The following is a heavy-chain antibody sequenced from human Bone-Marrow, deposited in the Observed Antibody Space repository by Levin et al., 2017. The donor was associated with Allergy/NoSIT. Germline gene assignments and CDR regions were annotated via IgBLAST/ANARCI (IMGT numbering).Heavy chain of an antibody. CDR1: GASFSGYF. V-gene: IGHV4-34*01. D-gene: IGHD1-1*01. J-gene: IGHJ4*02. CDR2: INFNGIT. CDR3: ARGGAVPSQYYCDY. Sequence: SETLSLTCAVSGASFSGYFWTWIRQSPGQGLEWLGQINFNGITTYNPSLERRVVLSVDPTKRQFSLKLNYLTAADTAVYFCARGGAVPSQYYCDYWGQGTPVTVSS.